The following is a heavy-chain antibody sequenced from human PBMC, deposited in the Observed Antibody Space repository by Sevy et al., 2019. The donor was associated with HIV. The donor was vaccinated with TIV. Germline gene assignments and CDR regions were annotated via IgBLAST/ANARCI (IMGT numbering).Heavy chain of an antibody. Sequence: GGSLRLSCVAAGFSFSRHGMHWARQAPGKGLQWVALMWYDGNNKYYADSVKGRFTISRDSSKNTVYLQMNNLRAEDTAMYYCARGPSLIVAGAAGYLDYWGQGTLVTVSS. V-gene: IGHV3-33*08. CDR2: MWYDGNNK. CDR1: GFSFSRHG. CDR3: ARGPSLIVAGAAGYLDY. D-gene: IGHD2-21*01. J-gene: IGHJ4*02.